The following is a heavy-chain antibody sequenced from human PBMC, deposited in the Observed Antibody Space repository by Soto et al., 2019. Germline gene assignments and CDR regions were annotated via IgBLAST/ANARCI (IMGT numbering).Heavy chain of an antibody. V-gene: IGHV3-23*01. Sequence: GGSLILSCAASGFTFNNYAMSWVRQAPGKGLEWVSAISGSGGSTYYADSVKGRFTISRDNSKNTLYLQMNSLRAEDTAVYYCAKDQYSGSPGKPDYWGQGTLVTVSS. J-gene: IGHJ4*02. CDR1: GFTFNNYA. D-gene: IGHD1-26*01. CDR2: ISGSGGST. CDR3: AKDQYSGSPGKPDY.